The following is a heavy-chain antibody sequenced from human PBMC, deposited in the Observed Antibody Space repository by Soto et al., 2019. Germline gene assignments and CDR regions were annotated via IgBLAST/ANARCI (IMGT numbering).Heavy chain of an antibody. CDR2: ISYDGSNK. J-gene: IGHJ1*01. V-gene: IGHV3-30*18. Sequence: QVQLVESGGGVVQPGRSLRLSCAASGFTFSSYGMHWVRQAPGKGLEWVAVISYDGSNKYYADSVKGRFTISRDNSKNAXXLXMXTRRAEDTAVYYCAKDRGGLTSFGVVISALQVTVQHWGQGTLVTVSS. CDR1: GFTFSSYG. CDR3: AKDRGGLTSFGVVISALQVTVQH. D-gene: IGHD3-3*01.